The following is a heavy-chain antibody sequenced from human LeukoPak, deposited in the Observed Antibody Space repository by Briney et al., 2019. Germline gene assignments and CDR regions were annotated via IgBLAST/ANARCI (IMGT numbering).Heavy chain of an antibody. V-gene: IGHV3-21*01. CDR1: RFTFSSYS. J-gene: IGHJ5*02. CDR3: ARGKYNWKGEGENWFDP. CDR2: ICSGSSYI. D-gene: IGHD1-20*01. Sequence: GGSLRLSCAASRFTFSSYSMNWVREAPGKGLECVSCICSGSSYIYYSDSVKGRFTISRDNAKNSLYLQMNNLRVEDTAVYYCARGKYNWKGEGENWFDPWGQGTLVIVSS.